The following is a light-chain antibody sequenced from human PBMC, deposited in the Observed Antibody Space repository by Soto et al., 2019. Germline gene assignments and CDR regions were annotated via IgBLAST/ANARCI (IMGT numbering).Light chain of an antibody. J-gene: IGKJ4*01. Sequence: EIVLTQSPGTLSLSPGERATLSCRASQSVSSSYLAWYQQKPGQAPRLLIYGASSRATGIPDRFSGSGSGTDFTLTISRLEHEHFAVYYCQQYGSSSLTFGGGTKVEIK. V-gene: IGKV3-20*01. CDR3: QQYGSSSLT. CDR1: QSVSSSY. CDR2: GAS.